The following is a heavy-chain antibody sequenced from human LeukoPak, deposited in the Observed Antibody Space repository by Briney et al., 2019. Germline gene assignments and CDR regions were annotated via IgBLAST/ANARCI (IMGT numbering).Heavy chain of an antibody. D-gene: IGHD4-17*01. J-gene: IGHJ4*02. V-gene: IGHV3-74*01. CDR3: ARGRYGDFDY. Sequence: GGSLRLSFAASGFTFSTYWMHWVRQAPGKGLVWVSRINSDGSSTSYADSVKGRFTISRDNAKNPLYLQMNSLRAEDTAVYYCARGRYGDFDYWGQGTVVTVSS. CDR1: GFTFSTYW. CDR2: INSDGSST.